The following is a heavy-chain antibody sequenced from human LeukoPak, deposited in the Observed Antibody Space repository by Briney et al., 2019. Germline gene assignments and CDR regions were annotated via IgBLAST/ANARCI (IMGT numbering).Heavy chain of an antibody. CDR2: INHSGST. V-gene: IGHV4-34*01. J-gene: IGHJ6*02. CDR1: GGSFSGYY. Sequence: PSETLSLTCAVYGGSFSGYYWSWIRQPPGKGLEWIGEINHSGSTNYNPSLKSRVTISVDTSKNQFSLKLSSVTAADTAVYYCARDPGLPNGMAVWGQGTTVTVSS. CDR3: ARDPGLPNGMAV.